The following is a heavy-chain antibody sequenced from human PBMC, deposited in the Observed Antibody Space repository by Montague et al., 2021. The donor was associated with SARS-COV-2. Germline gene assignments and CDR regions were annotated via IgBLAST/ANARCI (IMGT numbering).Heavy chain of an antibody. J-gene: IGHJ6*03. CDR2: ISYSGRT. CDR1: GGSVSSSPYY. D-gene: IGHD3-10*01. CDR3: ASSYYYGSGTYVYNYYMDV. Sequence: ETLSLTCTVSGGSVSSSPYYWGWIRQPPGRGLEWVGSISYSGRTYFSPSLKSRLTISVGSSENQFSLRLSSVTAADTAVYYCASSYYYGSGTYVYNYYMDVWGKGTTVTVPS. V-gene: IGHV4-39*01.